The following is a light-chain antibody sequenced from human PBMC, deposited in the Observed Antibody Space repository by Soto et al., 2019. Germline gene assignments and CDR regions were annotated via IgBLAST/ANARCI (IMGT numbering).Light chain of an antibody. CDR3: LQLYNFSWT. J-gene: IGKJ1*01. Sequence: IQLTQSPSSLSASVGDRVTITCRASQGINSYLTWYQQKPGKAPKLLIYGASTLHSGVPSRFSGSGSGTDFTLTISRLQPEDFATYYCLQLYNFSWTFGQGTKV. CDR1: QGINSY. CDR2: GAS. V-gene: IGKV1-9*01.